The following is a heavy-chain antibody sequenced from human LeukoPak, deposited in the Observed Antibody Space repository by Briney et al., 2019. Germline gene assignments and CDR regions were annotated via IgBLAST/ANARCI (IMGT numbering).Heavy chain of an antibody. J-gene: IGHJ5*02. D-gene: IGHD3-16*01. CDR3: ARDRLEGGGGTAWFDP. V-gene: IGHV6-1*01. CDR1: GDSVSSNSAA. CDR2: TYYRSKWYN. Sequence: SQTLSLTCAISGDSVSSNSAAWNWIRQSPSRGLEWLGRTYYRSKWYNDYAVSVKSRITINPDTSKNQFSLQLNSVAPEDTAVYYCARDRLEGGGGTAWFDPWGQGTLVTVSS.